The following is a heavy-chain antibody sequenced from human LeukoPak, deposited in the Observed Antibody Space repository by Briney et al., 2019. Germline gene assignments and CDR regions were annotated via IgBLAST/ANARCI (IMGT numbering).Heavy chain of an antibody. Sequence: GASVKVSCKASGYTFTGYYMHWVRQAPGQGLEWMGWINPNSGGTNYAQKFQGRVTMTRDTSISTAYVELSRLRSDDTAVYYCARDRGYCSSTSCYNNWFDPWGQGTLVTVSS. J-gene: IGHJ5*02. CDR3: ARDRGYCSSTSCYNNWFDP. V-gene: IGHV1-2*02. CDR2: INPNSGGT. CDR1: GYTFTGYY. D-gene: IGHD2-2*01.